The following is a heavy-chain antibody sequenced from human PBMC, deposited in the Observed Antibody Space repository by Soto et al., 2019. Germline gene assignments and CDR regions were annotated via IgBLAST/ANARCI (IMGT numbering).Heavy chain of an antibody. J-gene: IGHJ4*02. CDR1: GYTCTNYY. CDR3: ARQLAYCGGDCYTEPIDY. CDR2: INPNTGGT. D-gene: IGHD2-21*02. Sequence: ASVKVSCKASGYTCTNYYVLWVRQAPGQGLEWVGRINPNTGGTNYAQKFQDRVTMTRDTSITTAYMELSRLRSDDTAVYYCARQLAYCGGDCYTEPIDYWGQGTQVTVSS. V-gene: IGHV1-2*06.